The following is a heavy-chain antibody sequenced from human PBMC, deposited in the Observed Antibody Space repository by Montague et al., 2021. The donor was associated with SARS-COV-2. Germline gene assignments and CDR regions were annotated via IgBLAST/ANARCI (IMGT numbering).Heavy chain of an antibody. J-gene: IGHJ5*02. CDR2: ISYDGSNK. CDR3: ARDRRYYDSSVYPGVAYNWFDP. Sequence: SLRLSCAASGFTFSSYAMHWVRQAPGKGLEWVAVISYDGSNKNYADSVKGRFTISRDNSKNTLYLQMNSLRAEDTAVYYCARDRRYYDSSVYPGVAYNWFDPWGQGTLVTVSS. CDR1: GFTFSSYA. D-gene: IGHD3-22*01. V-gene: IGHV3-30-3*01.